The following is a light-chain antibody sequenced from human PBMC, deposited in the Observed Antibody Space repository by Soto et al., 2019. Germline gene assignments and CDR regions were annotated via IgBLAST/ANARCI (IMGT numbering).Light chain of an antibody. V-gene: IGKV3-20*01. CDR1: QSVSSSY. Sequence: EIVLTQSPGTLSLSPGERATHSCRASQSVSSSYLAWYQQKLGQAPRLLIYGASSRATGIPDRFSGSGSGTDFTLTICRLEPEDFAVYYCQQYGSLPWTFGQGTKVEIK. CDR3: QQYGSLPWT. CDR2: GAS. J-gene: IGKJ1*01.